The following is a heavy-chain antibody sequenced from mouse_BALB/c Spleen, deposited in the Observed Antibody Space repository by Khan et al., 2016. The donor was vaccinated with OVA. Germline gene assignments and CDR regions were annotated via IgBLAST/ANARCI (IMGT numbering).Heavy chain of an antibody. CDR2: ISYSGGT. Sequence: EVELVESGPGLVKPSQSLSLTCTVTGYSITSGYAWNWIRQFPGNKLEWMGYISYSGGTSYNPSLKSRFSITRDTSKNQFFLQLNSVTTEDTATYDCARGNYYGYYFDYWGQGTTLTVSS. CDR1: GYSITSGYA. D-gene: IGHD1-1*01. J-gene: IGHJ2*01. V-gene: IGHV3-2*02. CDR3: ARGNYYGYYFDY.